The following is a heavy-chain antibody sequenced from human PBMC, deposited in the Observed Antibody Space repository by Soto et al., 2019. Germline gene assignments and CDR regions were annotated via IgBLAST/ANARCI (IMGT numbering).Heavy chain of an antibody. CDR1: GGSISSGGYY. D-gene: IGHD3-3*01. CDR3: ARKSITIFGVVPGAFDI. CDR2: IYYSGST. J-gene: IGHJ3*02. Sequence: QVQLQESGPGLVKPSQTLSLTCTVSGGSISSGGYYWSWIRQHPGKGLEWIGYIYYSGSTYYNPSLKSRVTISVDTSKNQFSLKLSSVTAADTAVYYCARKSITIFGVVPGAFDIWGQGTMVTVSS. V-gene: IGHV4-31*03.